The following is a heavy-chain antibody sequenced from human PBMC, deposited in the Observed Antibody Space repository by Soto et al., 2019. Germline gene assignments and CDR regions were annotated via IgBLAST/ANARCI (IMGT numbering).Heavy chain of an antibody. J-gene: IGHJ4*02. V-gene: IGHV3-15*07. Sequence: GGSLRLSCAASGFTFSNAWMNWVRQAPGKGLEWVGRIKSKTDGGTTDYAAPVKGRFTISRDDSKNTLYLQMNSLKTEDTAVYYCTTSIVVVPPNFDYWGQGTLVTVSS. CDR1: GFTFSNAW. CDR2: IKSKTDGGTT. CDR3: TTSIVVVPPNFDY. D-gene: IGHD2-2*01.